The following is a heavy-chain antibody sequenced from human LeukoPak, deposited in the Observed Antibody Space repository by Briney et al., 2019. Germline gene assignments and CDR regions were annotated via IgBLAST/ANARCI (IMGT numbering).Heavy chain of an antibody. J-gene: IGHJ4*02. CDR1: GFTFSSYE. Sequence: PGGSLRLSCAASGFTFSSYEMNWVRQAPGKGLEWVSYINDGGITIYYADSVKGRFTISRDNAKNSLYLQMNSLRAEDTAIYYCARDLMVVTAIPCLDYWGQGTLVTVSS. CDR2: INDGGITI. D-gene: IGHD2-21*02. CDR3: ARDLMVVTAIPCLDY. V-gene: IGHV3-48*03.